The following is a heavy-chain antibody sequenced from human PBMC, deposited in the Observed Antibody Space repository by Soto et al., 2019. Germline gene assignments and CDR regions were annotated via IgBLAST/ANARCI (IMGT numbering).Heavy chain of an antibody. CDR2: IIPIFGTA. Sequence: QVQLVQSGAEVKKPGSSVKVSCKASGGTFSSYAISWVRQAPGQGLEWMGGIIPIFGTANYAQKFQGRVTITADEPTSTAYMELSSLRSEDTAVYYCARGVVVPADTTGWYLDLWGRGTLVTVSS. V-gene: IGHV1-69*01. D-gene: IGHD2-2*01. J-gene: IGHJ2*01. CDR3: ARGVVVPADTTGWYLDL. CDR1: GGTFSSYA.